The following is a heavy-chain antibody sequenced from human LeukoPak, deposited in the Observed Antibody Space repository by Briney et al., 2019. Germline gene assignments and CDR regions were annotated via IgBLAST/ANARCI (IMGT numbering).Heavy chain of an antibody. Sequence: SETLSLTCAVSGGSISSGGYSWSWIRQPPGKGLEWIGYIYHSGSTYYNPSLKSRVTISVDRSKNQFSLKLSSVTAADTAVYYCARSHSSGWYDVYFDYWGQGTLVTVSS. D-gene: IGHD6-19*01. J-gene: IGHJ4*02. CDR2: IYHSGST. V-gene: IGHV4-30-2*01. CDR3: ARSHSSGWYDVYFDY. CDR1: GGSISSGGYS.